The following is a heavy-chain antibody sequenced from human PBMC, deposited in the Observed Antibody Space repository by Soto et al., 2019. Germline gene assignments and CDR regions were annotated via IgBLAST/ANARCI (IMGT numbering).Heavy chain of an antibody. Sequence: ASGQVSCQASGYTFSDYYIHLVLQAPVQGLECMGWINPNSGGTDYAQKFQGRVTMTRDTSISTAYMELTRLRSDDTAVYYCAREGSYSSGWRQFDPWGQGTLVTVSS. J-gene: IGHJ5*02. CDR2: INPNSGGT. CDR1: GYTFSDYY. D-gene: IGHD6-19*01. CDR3: AREGSYSSGWRQFDP. V-gene: IGHV1-2*02.